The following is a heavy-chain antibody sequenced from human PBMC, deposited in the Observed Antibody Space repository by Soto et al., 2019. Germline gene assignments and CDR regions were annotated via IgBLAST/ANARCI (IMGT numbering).Heavy chain of an antibody. CDR2: IYHSGST. V-gene: IGHV4-4*02. D-gene: IGHD1-7*01. J-gene: IGHJ4*02. CDR1: GGSISSSNW. CDR3: ARAVSGTSVFDY. Sequence: SETLSLTCTVSGGSISSSNWWSWVRQPPGKGLEWIGEIYHSGSTNYNPSLKSRLTMSADKSKDQLSLMMTSVTAADTAMYYCARAVSGTSVFDYWGRGTLVTVSS.